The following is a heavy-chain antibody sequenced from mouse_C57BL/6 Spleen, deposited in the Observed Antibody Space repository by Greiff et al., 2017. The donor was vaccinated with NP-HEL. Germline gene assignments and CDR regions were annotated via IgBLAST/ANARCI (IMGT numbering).Heavy chain of an antibody. CDR1: GFTFSDYY. J-gene: IGHJ1*03. CDR2: ISNGGGST. CDR3: ARHFPITTVVDWYFDV. V-gene: IGHV5-12*01. Sequence: DVQLVESGGGLVQPGGSLKLSCAASGFTFSDYYMYWVRQTPEKRLEWVAYISNGGGSTYYPDTVKGRFTISRDNAKNTLYLQMSRLKSEDTAMYYCARHFPITTVVDWYFDVWGTGTTVTVSS. D-gene: IGHD1-1*01.